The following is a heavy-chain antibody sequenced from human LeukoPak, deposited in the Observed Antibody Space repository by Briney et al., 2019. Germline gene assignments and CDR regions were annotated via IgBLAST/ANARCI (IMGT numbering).Heavy chain of an antibody. D-gene: IGHD1-26*01. J-gene: IGHJ3*01. Sequence: GGSLRLSSAAAGYIVSRNYLNWVRHAPGKGPEWGSVIHSDGITYYAESVKGRFTISRDNSKNTVYLEMNTLRGEDTAVYYCARQLGSGIYSKDGFDVWGQGTMVTVS. CDR2: IHSDGIT. V-gene: IGHV3-66*04. CDR3: ARQLGSGIYSKDGFDV. CDR1: GYIVSRNY.